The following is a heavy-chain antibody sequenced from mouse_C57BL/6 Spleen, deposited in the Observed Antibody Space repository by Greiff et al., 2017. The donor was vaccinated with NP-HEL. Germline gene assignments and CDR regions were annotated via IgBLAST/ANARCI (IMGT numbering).Heavy chain of an antibody. J-gene: IGHJ2*01. Sequence: VQLQQPGAELVKPGASVKMSCKASGYTFTSYWITWVKQRPGQGLEWIGDIYPGSGSTNYNEKFKSKATLTVDTSSSTAYMQLSSLTSEDSAVYYCARRRAIYDGYFDYWGQGTTLTVSS. D-gene: IGHD2-3*01. CDR3: ARRRAIYDGYFDY. CDR1: GYTFTSYW. V-gene: IGHV1-55*01. CDR2: IYPGSGST.